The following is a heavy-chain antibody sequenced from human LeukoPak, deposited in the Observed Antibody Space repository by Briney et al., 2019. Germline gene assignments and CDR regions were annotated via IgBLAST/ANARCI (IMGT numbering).Heavy chain of an antibody. CDR1: GFTVSSDY. V-gene: IGHV3-53*01. J-gene: IGHJ4*02. Sequence: GGSLRLSCAASGFTVSSDYMNWVRQAPGKGLECVSIIYSDDRTYYADSVKGRFTISRDNSKNTLYLQMNSLRAEDTAVYYCARDVEGGGIGYWGRGTLVTVSS. CDR2: IYSDDRT. D-gene: IGHD1-26*01. CDR3: ARDVEGGGIGY.